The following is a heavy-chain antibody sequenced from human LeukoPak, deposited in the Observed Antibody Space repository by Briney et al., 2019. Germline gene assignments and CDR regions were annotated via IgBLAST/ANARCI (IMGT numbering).Heavy chain of an antibody. D-gene: IGHD3-22*01. J-gene: IGHJ6*03. CDR2: INHSGST. V-gene: IGHV4-34*01. Sequence: SETLSLTCAVYGGSFSGYYWSWIRQPPGKGLEWIGEINHSGSTNYNPSLKSRVTIPVDTSKNQFSLKLSSVTAADTAVYYCARGRGRYYYDSIYYMDVWGKGTTVTVSS. CDR1: GGSFSGYY. CDR3: ARGRGRYYYDSIYYMDV.